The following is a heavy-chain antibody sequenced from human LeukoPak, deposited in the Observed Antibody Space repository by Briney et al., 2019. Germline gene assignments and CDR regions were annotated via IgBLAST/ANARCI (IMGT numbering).Heavy chain of an antibody. V-gene: IGHV3-23*01. D-gene: IGHD6-13*01. J-gene: IGHJ4*02. CDR1: GFTFGSSA. CDR2: FSRSGPDT. CDR3: AKGSLGSWYYFDY. Sequence: GGFLRLSCAASGFTFGSSAMSWVRQAPGKGPEWVSTFSRSGPDTYYADSVKGRFTIFRDNSKNTLYLQMNSLRAEDTAVYYCAKGSLGSWYYFDYWGQGTLVTVSS.